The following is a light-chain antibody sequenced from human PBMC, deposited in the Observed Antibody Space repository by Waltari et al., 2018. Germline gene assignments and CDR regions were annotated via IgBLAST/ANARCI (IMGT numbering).Light chain of an antibody. CDR2: AAF. V-gene: IGKV3-20*01. Sequence: SCRASQSVSRALALYQQEPGQAPRLHIYAAFSRATGIPDRFSVSGSGTDFNLTISRLAPEDFAVYYCQKYESLPATFGQGTKVEIK. CDR3: QKYESLPAT. CDR1: QSVSRA. J-gene: IGKJ1*01.